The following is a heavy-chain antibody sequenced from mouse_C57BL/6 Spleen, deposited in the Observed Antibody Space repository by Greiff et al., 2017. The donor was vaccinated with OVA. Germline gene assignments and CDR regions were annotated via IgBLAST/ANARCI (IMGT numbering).Heavy chain of an antibody. CDR1: GYTFTSYG. J-gene: IGHJ1*03. CDR2: IYPRSGNT. CDR3: ARRGTSVVGWYFDV. V-gene: IGHV1-81*01. D-gene: IGHD1-1*01. Sequence: QVHVKQSGAELARPGASVKLSCKASGYTFTSYGISWVKQRPGQGLEWIGEIYPRSGNTYYNEKFKGKATLTADKSSSTVYMALRSLTSENSAVSFGARRGTSVVGWYFDVWGTGTTVTVSS.